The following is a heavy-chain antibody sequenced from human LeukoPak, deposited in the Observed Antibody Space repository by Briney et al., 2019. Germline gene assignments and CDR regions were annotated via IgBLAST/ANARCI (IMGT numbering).Heavy chain of an antibody. Sequence: GESLRLSCAASGFTFSRYWIHWVRQAPGKGLEWVSRINPDGSTTTYADSVKGRFTVSRDNAKNTVYLQMNSLRAEDTAVYYCAKDWGVYFDYWGQGTLVTVSS. V-gene: IGHV3-74*01. CDR1: GFTFSRYW. J-gene: IGHJ4*02. CDR2: INPDGSTT. CDR3: AKDWGVYFDY. D-gene: IGHD3-16*01.